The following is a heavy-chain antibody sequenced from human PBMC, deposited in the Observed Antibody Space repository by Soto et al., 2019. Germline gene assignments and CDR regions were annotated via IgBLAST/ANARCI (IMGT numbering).Heavy chain of an antibody. J-gene: IGHJ4*02. D-gene: IGHD3-10*01. CDR3: AIPSAPYYYGSGSYSPDY. CDR2: ISGSGGST. CDR1: GFTFSSYA. Sequence: GGSLRLSCAASGFTFSSYAMSWVRQAPGKGLEWVSAISGSGGSTYYADYVKGRFTISRDNSKNTLYLQMNSLRAEDTAVYYCAIPSAPYYYGSGSYSPDYWGQGTLVTVSS. V-gene: IGHV3-23*01.